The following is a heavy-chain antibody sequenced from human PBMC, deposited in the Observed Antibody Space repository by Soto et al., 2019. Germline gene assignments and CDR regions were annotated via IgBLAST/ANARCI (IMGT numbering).Heavy chain of an antibody. CDR1: GGSFSGYY. V-gene: IGHV4-34*01. CDR2: INHSGST. CDR3: ASGAYYYDSSAYEGYYFDY. Sequence: QVQLQQWGAGLLKPSETLSLTCAVYGGSFSGYYWSWIRQPPGKGLEWIGEINHSGSTNYNPSLXGRVTISVDTXXNXFXPKLSSVTAADTAVYYCASGAYYYDSSAYEGYYFDYWGQGTLVTVSS. J-gene: IGHJ4*02. D-gene: IGHD3-22*01.